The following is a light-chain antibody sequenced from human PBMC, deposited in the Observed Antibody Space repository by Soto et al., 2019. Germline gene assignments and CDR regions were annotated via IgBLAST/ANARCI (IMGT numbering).Light chain of an antibody. V-gene: IGKV3-11*01. CDR3: QQRSNWPIT. CDR1: QSVSSY. CDR2: DAS. J-gene: IGKJ5*01. Sequence: EIVLTQSPATLSLSPGERATLSCRASQSVSSYLAWYQQKPGQAPRLLIYDASNRATGLPARFSGSGSGTDFTLTISSLEPEDFAVYYGQQRSNWPITFGQGTRLEIK.